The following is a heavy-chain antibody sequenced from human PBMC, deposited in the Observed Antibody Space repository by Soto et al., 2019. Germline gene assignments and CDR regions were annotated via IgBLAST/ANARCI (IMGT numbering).Heavy chain of an antibody. V-gene: IGHV4-31*03. CDR3: ARAWGGYFDY. D-gene: IGHD3-16*01. Sequence: TLSLTCTVSGGSISSGGYYWSWIRQHPGKGLEWTGYIYYSASTYYNPSLKSRVTISVDTSRNQFSLRLSSVTAADTAVYYCARAWGGYFDYWGQGTLVTVSS. CDR2: IYYSAST. J-gene: IGHJ4*02. CDR1: GGSISSGGYY.